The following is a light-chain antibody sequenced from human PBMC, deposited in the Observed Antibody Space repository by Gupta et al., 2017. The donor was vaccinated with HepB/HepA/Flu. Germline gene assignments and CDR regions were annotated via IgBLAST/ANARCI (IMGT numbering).Light chain of an antibody. V-gene: IGKV1-39*01. Sequence: IQMTQYPSSLSASVGDRVTITCRASQSISSYLNWSQQKPGTAPNRLIYAASSLQSGVPSRCSGSGSATDFTLTISSLQPEDFATDYCQQSYSTPPLTFGGGTKVEIK. CDR1: QSISSY. CDR2: AAS. J-gene: IGKJ4*01. CDR3: QQSYSTPPLT.